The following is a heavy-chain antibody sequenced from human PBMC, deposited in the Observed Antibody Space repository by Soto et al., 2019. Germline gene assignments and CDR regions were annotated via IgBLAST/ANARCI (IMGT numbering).Heavy chain of an antibody. J-gene: IGHJ4*02. CDR3: ARGPSESGYDWMGFDY. Sequence: QVQLVQSGAEVKKPGASVKVSCKASGYTFTSYYMHWVRQAPGQGLEWMGIINPSGGSTSYAQKFQGRVTMTRDTSTSTVYMELSSLRSEDTAVYYCARGPSESGYDWMGFDYWGQGTLVTVSS. CDR2: INPSGGST. D-gene: IGHD5-12*01. V-gene: IGHV1-46*03. CDR1: GYTFTSYY.